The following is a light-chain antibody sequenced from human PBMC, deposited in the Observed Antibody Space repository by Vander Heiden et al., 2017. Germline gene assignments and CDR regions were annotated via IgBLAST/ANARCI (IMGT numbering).Light chain of an antibody. CDR1: QDISVW. CDR2: AAS. J-gene: IGKJ3*01. V-gene: IGKV1-12*01. CDR3: QQVHTFPHT. Sequence: DIQMTQSPSFVSASVGDRVTITCRASQDISVWLAWYQHKPGRAPKLLFSAASTLRSGVPRTFSDFGSGTEFTLIINKLEPEHFATYYCQQVHTFPHTFSHGTKVAIK.